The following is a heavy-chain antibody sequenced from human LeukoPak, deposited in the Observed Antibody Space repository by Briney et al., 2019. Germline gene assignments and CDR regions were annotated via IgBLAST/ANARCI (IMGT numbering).Heavy chain of an antibody. J-gene: IGHJ4*02. CDR1: GYSFTSYW. V-gene: IGHV5-51*01. D-gene: IGHD3-9*01. CDR3: ARQVSFDWPYDD. CDR2: IYPGDSDT. Sequence: GESLKISSQGSGYSFTSYWIGWVCQMPGKGLEWMGIIYPGDSDTRYSPSFQGQVTISADKSISTAYLQWSSLKASDTAMYYCARQVSFDWPYDDWGQGTLVTVSS.